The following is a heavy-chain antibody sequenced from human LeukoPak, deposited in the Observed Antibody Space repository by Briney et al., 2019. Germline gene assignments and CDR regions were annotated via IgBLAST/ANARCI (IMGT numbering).Heavy chain of an antibody. V-gene: IGHV3-49*04. D-gene: IGHD3-22*01. J-gene: IGHJ3*02. CDR1: GFIFGDYA. CDR2: IRSKTYGGTT. CDR3: GYFDTTGWTLGAFDI. Sequence: GGFLRLSCTTSGFIFGDYALIWVRQAPGKGLEWVGFIRSKTYGGTTEYAASVKGRFTISRDDSKSIAYLQMNSLKTEDTAMYYCGYFDTTGWTLGAFDIWGQGTMVTVSS.